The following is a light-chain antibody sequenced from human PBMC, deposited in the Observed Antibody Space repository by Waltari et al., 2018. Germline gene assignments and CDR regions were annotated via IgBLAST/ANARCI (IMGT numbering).Light chain of an antibody. CDR1: QNIRSY. CDR2: AAS. V-gene: IGKV1-39*01. Sequence: DVQMTQSPPSLSASLGDRVTITCRASQNIRSYVNWYQQKPGKAPNLLIYAASNLHSGVPSRFSGSGSGTDFTLTISGLQPEDFATYYCQQTYRTLTFGGGTKLEIK. J-gene: IGKJ4*01. CDR3: QQTYRTLT.